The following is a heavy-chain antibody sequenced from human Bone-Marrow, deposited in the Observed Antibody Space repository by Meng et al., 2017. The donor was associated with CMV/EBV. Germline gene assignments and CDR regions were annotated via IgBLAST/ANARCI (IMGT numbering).Heavy chain of an antibody. V-gene: IGHV4-59*01. D-gene: IGHD2-15*01. CDR1: GGSISSYY. Sequence: SETLSLTCTVSGGSISSYYWSWIRQPPGKGLEWIGYIYYSGSTNYNPSLKSRVTITVDTSKNQFSLKLSSVTAADTAVYYCAREGGWVVGGPYYYYGRENWGQGTTVTVSS. CDR2: IYYSGST. J-gene: IGHJ6*02. CDR3: AREGGWVVGGPYYYYGREN.